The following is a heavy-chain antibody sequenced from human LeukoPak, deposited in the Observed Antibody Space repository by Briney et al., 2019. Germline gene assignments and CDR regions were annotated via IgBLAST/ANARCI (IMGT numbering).Heavy chain of an antibody. D-gene: IGHD3-10*01. CDR3: ARARLLWVVEAIGFEY. CDR1: GFTFTSYS. Sequence: GESLKISCKGSGFTFTSYSISWVRQIPGKGLEGVGRIGPSDSYTNCRPSFKGHVTISGDKSISTAYLQWSSLKASDTAMYYCARARLLWVVEAIGFEYWGQGTLVTVSS. J-gene: IGHJ4*02. CDR2: IGPSDSYT. V-gene: IGHV5-10-1*01.